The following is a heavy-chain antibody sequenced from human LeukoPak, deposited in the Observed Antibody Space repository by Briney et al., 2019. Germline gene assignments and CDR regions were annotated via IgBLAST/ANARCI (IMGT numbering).Heavy chain of an antibody. CDR3: ARATTVTTPLDY. Sequence: PGGSLRLSCAACGFTVSSNYMSWVRQAPGKGLEWVSVIYSGGSTYYAGSVKGRFTIPRDNSKNTLYLQMNSLRAEDTAVYYCARATTVTTPLDYWGQGTLVTVSS. CDR1: GFTVSSNY. D-gene: IGHD4-17*01. CDR2: IYSGGST. V-gene: IGHV3-53*01. J-gene: IGHJ4*02.